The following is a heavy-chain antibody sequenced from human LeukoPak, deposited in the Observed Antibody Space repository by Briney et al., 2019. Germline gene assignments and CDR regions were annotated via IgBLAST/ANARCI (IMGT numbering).Heavy chain of an antibody. CDR3: ARRLSSSWAHDY. V-gene: IGHV3-66*01. CDR1: GITVRNNY. Sequence: GGSLRLSCGASGITVRNNYMSWVRQAPGKGLEWGSIIYSAGHTYYADSVKGRFTISRDSSKDTLYLQMNSLRAEDTAVYYCARRLSSSWAHDYWGQGTLVTVSS. D-gene: IGHD6-13*01. CDR2: IYSAGHT. J-gene: IGHJ4*02.